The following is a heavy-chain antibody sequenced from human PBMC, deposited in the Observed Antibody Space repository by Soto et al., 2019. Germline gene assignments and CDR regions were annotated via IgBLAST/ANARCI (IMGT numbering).Heavy chain of an antibody. V-gene: IGHV3-30*18. CDR3: AKDSSNYYGSGSYYNPSPFDY. CDR2: ISYDGSNK. D-gene: IGHD3-10*01. J-gene: IGHJ4*02. Sequence: GGSLRLSCAASGFTFSSYGMHWVRQAPGKGLEWVAVISYDGSNKYYADSVKGRFTISRDNSKNTLYLQMNSLRAEDTAVNYCAKDSSNYYGSGSYYNPSPFDYWGQGTLVTVSS. CDR1: GFTFSSYG.